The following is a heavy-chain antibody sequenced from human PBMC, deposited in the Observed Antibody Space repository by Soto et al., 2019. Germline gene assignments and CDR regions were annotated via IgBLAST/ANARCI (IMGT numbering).Heavy chain of an antibody. CDR1: GFTFSSYW. J-gene: IGHJ6*02. CDR3: ARDRSVVATTGTYYYYYGMDV. D-gene: IGHD5-12*01. V-gene: IGHV3-7*04. CDR2: IKQDGSEK. Sequence: EVQLVESGGGLVQPGGSLRLSCAASGFTFSSYWMSWVRQAPGKGLEWVANIKQDGSEKYYVDSVKGRFTISRDNAKNSRDQQMNSRRAEDTAVYYCARDRSVVATTGTYYYYYGMDVWGQGTTVTVSS.